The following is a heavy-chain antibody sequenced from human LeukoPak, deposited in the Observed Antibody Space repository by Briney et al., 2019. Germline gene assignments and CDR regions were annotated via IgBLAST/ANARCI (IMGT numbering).Heavy chain of an antibody. CDR1: GITLSNYG. CDR3: AKRGVVIRVILVGFHKEAYYFDS. V-gene: IGHV3-23*01. J-gene: IGHJ4*02. D-gene: IGHD3-22*01. Sequence: GGCLRLSCAVSGITLSNYGMSWVRQAPGKGLEWGAGISGSAGGTNYADSVRGRFTISRDNAKNALYLQMNSLRADDTAVYFCAKRGVVIRVILVGFHKEAYYFDSWGQGAQVSVSS. CDR2: ISGSAGGT.